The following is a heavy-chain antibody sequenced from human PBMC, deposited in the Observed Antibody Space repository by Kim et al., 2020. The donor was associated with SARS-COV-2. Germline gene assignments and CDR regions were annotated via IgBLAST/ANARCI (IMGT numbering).Heavy chain of an antibody. CDR3: ARGRIAVAGLFDY. D-gene: IGHD6-19*01. J-gene: IGHJ4*02. V-gene: IGHV1-69*01. Sequence: SFAQKFQGRVTITADESTNTAYMELSSLRSEDTAVYYCARGRIAVAGLFDYWGRGTLVTVSS.